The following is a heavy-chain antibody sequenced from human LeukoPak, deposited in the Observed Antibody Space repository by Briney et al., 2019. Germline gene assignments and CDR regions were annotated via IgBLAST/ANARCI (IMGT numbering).Heavy chain of an antibody. CDR2: LNPSGGST. J-gene: IGHJ5*02. D-gene: IGHD3-22*01. CDR3: ARGDVYHSGVYNWFDP. V-gene: IGHV1-46*01. Sequence: GESLKISCKGSGYIFTSYWIGWVRQAPGQGLEWMGILNPSGGSTTYAQKFQGRVTMTRDTSTSTVYMELSSLRSEDTALYYCARGDVYHSGVYNWFDPWGQGTLVIVSS. CDR1: GYIFTSYW.